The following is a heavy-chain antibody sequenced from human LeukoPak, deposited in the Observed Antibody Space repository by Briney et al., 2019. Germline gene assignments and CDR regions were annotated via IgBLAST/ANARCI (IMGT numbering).Heavy chain of an antibody. Sequence: PSETLSLTCTVSGGSISSYYWSWIRQPPGKGLEWIGYIYYSGSTNYNPSLKSRVTIPVDTSKNQFSLKLSSVTAADTAVYYCASSELTYYYYYYMDVWGKGTTVTVSS. J-gene: IGHJ6*03. D-gene: IGHD1-26*01. CDR1: GGSISSYY. V-gene: IGHV4-59*01. CDR3: ASSELTYYYYYYMDV. CDR2: IYYSGST.